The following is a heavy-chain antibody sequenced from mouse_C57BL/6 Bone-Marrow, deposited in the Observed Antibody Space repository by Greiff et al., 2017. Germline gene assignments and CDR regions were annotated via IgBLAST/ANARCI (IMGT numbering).Heavy chain of an antibody. V-gene: IGHV5-15*01. CDR2: ISNLAYSI. J-gene: IGHJ3*01. CDR3: ARHDWDGFAY. Sequence: DVKLVESGGGLVQPGGSLKLSCAASGFTFSDYGMAWVRQAPREGPEWVAFISNLAYSIYYADTVTGRFTISRETAKNTLYLEMSSLRSEDTAMYYCARHDWDGFAYWGQGTLVTVSA. CDR1: GFTFSDYG. D-gene: IGHD4-1*01.